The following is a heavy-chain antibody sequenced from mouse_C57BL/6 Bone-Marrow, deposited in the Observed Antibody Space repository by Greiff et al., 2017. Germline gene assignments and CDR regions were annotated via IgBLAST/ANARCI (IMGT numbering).Heavy chain of an antibody. CDR2: IRSKSNNYAT. J-gene: IGHJ3*01. CDR1: GFSFNTYA. V-gene: IGHV10-1*01. Sequence: EVKLQESGGGLVQPKGSLKLSCAASGFSFNTYAMNWVRQAPGKGLEWVARIRSKSNNYATYYADSVKDRFTISRDDSESMLYLQMNNLKTEDTAMYYCVRYDYDGFAYWGQGTLVTVSA. CDR3: VRYDYDGFAY. D-gene: IGHD2-4*01.